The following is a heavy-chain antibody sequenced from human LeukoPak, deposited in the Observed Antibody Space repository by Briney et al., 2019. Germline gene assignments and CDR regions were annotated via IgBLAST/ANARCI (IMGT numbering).Heavy chain of an antibody. J-gene: IGHJ4*02. CDR3: ARRVTMIVVPPPREYYFDY. Sequence: GGSLRLSCAASGFTSSNHGMNWVRQAPGKGLEWVSGIGPSGDRIYYADSVKGRVTISRDNSKSTVYLQMNSLRAEDTAVYYCARRVTMIVVPPPREYYFDYWGQGTLVTVSS. CDR2: IGPSGDRI. CDR1: GFTSSNHG. V-gene: IGHV3-23*01. D-gene: IGHD3-22*01.